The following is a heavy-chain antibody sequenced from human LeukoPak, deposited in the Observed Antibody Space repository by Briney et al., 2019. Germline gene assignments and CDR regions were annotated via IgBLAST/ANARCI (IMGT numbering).Heavy chain of an antibody. CDR1: GFTFSSYG. V-gene: IGHV3-48*02. D-gene: IGHD3-22*01. CDR3: ARDPWDDVSGFSGDF. J-gene: IGHJ4*02. Sequence: GGSLRLSCAASGFTFSSYGMNWVRRAPGKVLEWLSYISSSSNSIYYADSVKGRQTISRDNAKNTLYLQMNSLRDEDTAVYYCARDPWDDVSGFSGDFWGQGTLVAVSS. CDR2: ISSSSNSI.